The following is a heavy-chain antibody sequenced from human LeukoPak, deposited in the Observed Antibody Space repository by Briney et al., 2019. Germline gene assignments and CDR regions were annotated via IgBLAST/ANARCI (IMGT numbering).Heavy chain of an antibody. Sequence: GGSLRLSCAASGFTFISYAMSWVRQAPGKGLEWVSAISGSGGSTYHADSVKGRFTISRDNSKNTLYLQMNSLRAEDTAVYYCAKVVDTAMEGTFDYWGQGTLVTVSS. V-gene: IGHV3-23*01. CDR3: AKVVDTAMEGTFDY. CDR1: GFTFISYA. J-gene: IGHJ4*02. D-gene: IGHD5-18*01. CDR2: ISGSGGST.